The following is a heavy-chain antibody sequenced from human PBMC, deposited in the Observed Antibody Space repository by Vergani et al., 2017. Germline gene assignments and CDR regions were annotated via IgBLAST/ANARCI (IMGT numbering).Heavy chain of an antibody. CDR3: ARGYDXWSGYPTKWYPFDY. CDR2: IYYSGST. V-gene: IGHV4-31*03. CDR1: GGSISSGGYY. D-gene: IGHD3-3*01. Sequence: QVQLRESGPGLVKPSQTLFLTCTVSGGSISSGGYYWSWIRQHPGKGLEWIGYIYYSGSTYYNPSLKSRVTISVDTSKNQFSLKLSSVTAADTAVYYCARGYDXWSGYPTKWYPFDYWGQGTLVTVSS. J-gene: IGHJ4*02.